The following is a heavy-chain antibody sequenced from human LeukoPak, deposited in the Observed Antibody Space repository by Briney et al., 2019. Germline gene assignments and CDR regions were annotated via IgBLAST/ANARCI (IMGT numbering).Heavy chain of an antibody. CDR2: IFYSGGT. Sequence: SETLSLTCTVSGGSINNYYWNWIRQPPGKGLEWIGYIFYSGGTSYNPSLKSRVTVSLDSSKNQFSLNMRSVTAAGTAVYYCARGPTMTTDYWGQGILVTVSS. V-gene: IGHV4-59*01. CDR3: ARGPTMTTDY. J-gene: IGHJ4*02. D-gene: IGHD4-17*01. CDR1: GGSINNYY.